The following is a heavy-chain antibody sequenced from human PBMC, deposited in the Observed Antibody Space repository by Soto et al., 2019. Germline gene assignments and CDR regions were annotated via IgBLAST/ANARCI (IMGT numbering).Heavy chain of an antibody. D-gene: IGHD3-10*01. CDR1: GYTFTSYA. J-gene: IGHJ4*02. CDR3: ARGRITMVRGVSNFDY. CDR2: INTNTGNP. V-gene: IGHV7-4-1*01. Sequence: GAPVKVSCKASGYTFTSYAMNWGGQAPGQGLEWMGWINTNTGNPTYAQGFTGRFVFSLDTSVSTAYLQICSLKAEDTAVYYCARGRITMVRGVSNFDYWGQGTLVTVSS.